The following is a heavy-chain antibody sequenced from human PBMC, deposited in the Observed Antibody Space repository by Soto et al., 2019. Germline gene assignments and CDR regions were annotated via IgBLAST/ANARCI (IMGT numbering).Heavy chain of an antibody. CDR2: IYHSGST. CDR3: AGYIWNYYFDP. CDR1: GGSVRDGSYY. V-gene: IGHV4-61*01. J-gene: IGHJ5*02. Sequence: SETLSLTCTVSGGSVRDGSYYWAWLRQPPGKGLEWIGHIYHSGSTIYNPSLKSRVTISIDTSKSQFSLNLNSMTAADTAVYYCAGYIWNYYFDPWGQGTLVTVS. D-gene: IGHD1-7*01.